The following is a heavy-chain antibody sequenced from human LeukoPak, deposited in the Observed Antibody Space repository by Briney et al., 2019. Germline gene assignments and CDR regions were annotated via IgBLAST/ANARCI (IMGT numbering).Heavy chain of an antibody. CDR2: IYSGGST. Sequence: GGSLRLSCAASGFTVSSNYMSWARQAPGKGLEWVSVIYSGGSTYYADSVKGRFTISRDNSKNTLYLQMNSLRAEDTAVYYCARDTPTGNAFDIWGQGTMVTVSS. D-gene: IGHD5-18*01. V-gene: IGHV3-66*02. J-gene: IGHJ3*02. CDR1: GFTVSSNY. CDR3: ARDTPTGNAFDI.